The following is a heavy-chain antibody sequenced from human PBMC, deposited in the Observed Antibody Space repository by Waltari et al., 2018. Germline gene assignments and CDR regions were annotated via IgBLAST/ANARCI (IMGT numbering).Heavy chain of an antibody. CDR1: GGSISSYY. D-gene: IGHD3-22*01. Sequence: QVQLQESGPGLVKPSEALSLTCPVSGGSISSYYWTWIRQPPGKGLEWIGYIYYSGSTNYNPSLKSRVTISVDTSKNQFSLKLSSVTAADTAVYYCAREKDYYDSSGYRRWFDPWGQGTLVTVSS. CDR3: AREKDYYDSSGYRRWFDP. J-gene: IGHJ5*02. V-gene: IGHV4-59*01. CDR2: IYYSGST.